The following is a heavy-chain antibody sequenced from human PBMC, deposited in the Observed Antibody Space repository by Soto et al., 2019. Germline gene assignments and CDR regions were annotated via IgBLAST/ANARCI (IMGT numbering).Heavy chain of an antibody. V-gene: IGHV4-34*01. CDR1: GGSFSGYY. D-gene: IGHD6-13*01. J-gene: IGHJ5*02. CDR3: ASGIRGIGAAGAVAWFDP. CDR2: INHVGST. Sequence: PSETLSLTCGVYGGSFSGYYWSWIRQPPGKRLEWLGEINHVGSTTYNSALKSRVTMSIDASKKQFSLKLTSVTAADTAVYYCASGIRGIGAAGAVAWFDPWGQGTLVTVSS.